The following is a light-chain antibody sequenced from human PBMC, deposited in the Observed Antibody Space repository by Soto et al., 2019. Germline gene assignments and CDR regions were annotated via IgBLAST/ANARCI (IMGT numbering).Light chain of an antibody. Sequence: QSALTQPASVSGSPGLSITISCTGTSNDIGGYNYVSWYQQHPGKAPKLMIYEVSNRPSGVSNRFSGSKSGNTASLTISGLQAEDEADYYCSSYTSSSNRVFGGGTKLTVL. CDR1: SNDIGGYNY. J-gene: IGLJ3*02. CDR2: EVS. CDR3: SSYTSSSNRV. V-gene: IGLV2-14*01.